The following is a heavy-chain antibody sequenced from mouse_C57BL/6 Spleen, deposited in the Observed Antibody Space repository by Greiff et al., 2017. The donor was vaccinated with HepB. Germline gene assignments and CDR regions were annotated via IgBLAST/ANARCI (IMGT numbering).Heavy chain of an antibody. CDR1: GYTFTDYE. V-gene: IGHV1-15*01. D-gene: IGHD3-2*02. Sequence: QVQLQQSGAELVRPGASVTLSCKASGYTFTDYEMHWVKQTPVHGLEWIGAIDPETGGTAYNQKFKGKAILTADKSSSTAYMELRSLTSEDSAVYYCTRVQLRPYAMDYWGQGTSVTVSS. CDR2: IDPETGGT. CDR3: TRVQLRPYAMDY. J-gene: IGHJ4*01.